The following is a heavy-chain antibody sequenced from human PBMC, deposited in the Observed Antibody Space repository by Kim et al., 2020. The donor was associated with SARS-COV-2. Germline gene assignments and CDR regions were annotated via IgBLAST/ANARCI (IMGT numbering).Heavy chain of an antibody. V-gene: IGHV3-74*03. CDR3: ARGNHFGMDV. CDR2: ST. J-gene: IGHJ6*02. Sequence: STLYADFVKGRVTISRDNAKNTLYLQMNSLRAEDTSVYFCARGNHFGMDVWGQGTMVTVSS. D-gene: IGHD3-3*01.